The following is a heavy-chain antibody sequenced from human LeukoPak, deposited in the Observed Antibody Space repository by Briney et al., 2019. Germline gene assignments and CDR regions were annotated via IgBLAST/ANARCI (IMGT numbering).Heavy chain of an antibody. Sequence: SVKVSCKASGGTFSSYAISWVRQAPGQGLEWMGGIIPIFGTANYAQKFQGRVTITADESTSTAYMELSSLRSEDTAVYYCAREVIGDSSLNWFDPWGQGTLVTVSS. CDR3: AREVIGDSSLNWFDP. CDR2: IIPIFGTA. CDR1: GGTFSSYA. J-gene: IGHJ5*02. V-gene: IGHV1-69*13. D-gene: IGHD3-22*01.